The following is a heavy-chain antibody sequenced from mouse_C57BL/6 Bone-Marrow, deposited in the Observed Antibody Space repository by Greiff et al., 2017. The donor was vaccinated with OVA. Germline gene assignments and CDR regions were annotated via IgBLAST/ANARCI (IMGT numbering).Heavy chain of an antibody. CDR3: ARSYYGNPFDY. D-gene: IGHD2-10*01. V-gene: IGHV1-81*01. CDR1: GYTFISYG. CDR2: IYPRSGNT. Sequence: QVQLQQSGAELARPGASVKLSCKASGYTFISYGISWVKQRTGQGLEWIGEIYPRSGNTYYNEKFKGKATLTADKSSSTAYMELRSLTSEDSAVYFCARSYYGNPFDYWGQGSTLTVSS. J-gene: IGHJ2*01.